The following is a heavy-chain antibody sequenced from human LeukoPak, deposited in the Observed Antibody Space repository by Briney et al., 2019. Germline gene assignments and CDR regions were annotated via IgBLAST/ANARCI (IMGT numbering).Heavy chain of an antibody. Sequence: SETLSLTCTFSGGSMRSYYWGWIRQAPGKGLEWIGFISYSGYTSYSPSLNSRVAISRDTSKSQFSLRLTSMTPADTAIYYCARGRNDHCVFFDPWAQGTLVNVSS. CDR2: ISYSGYT. V-gene: IGHV4-59*01. CDR3: ARGRNDHCVFFDP. CDR1: GGSMRSYY. D-gene: IGHD1-14*01. J-gene: IGHJ5*02.